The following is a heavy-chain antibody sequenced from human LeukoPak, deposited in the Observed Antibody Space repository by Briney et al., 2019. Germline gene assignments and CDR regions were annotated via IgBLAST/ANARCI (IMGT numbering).Heavy chain of an antibody. V-gene: IGHV3-7*01. J-gene: IGHJ4*02. CDR1: GFTFSSYW. CDR3: AREFGIRDILTDQLAGEFGGFDY. Sequence: GGSLRLSCAASGFTFSSYWMSWVRQAPGKGLECVANIKEDGSEKYYVDSVKGRFTIFGDNVKNSVYLQMNTLRAEDTAVYYCAREFGIRDILTDQLAGEFGGFDYWGQGTLVTVSS. CDR2: IKEDGSEK. D-gene: IGHD3-9*01.